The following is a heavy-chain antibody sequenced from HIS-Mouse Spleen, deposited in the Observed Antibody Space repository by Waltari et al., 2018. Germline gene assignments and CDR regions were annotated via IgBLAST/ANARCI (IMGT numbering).Heavy chain of an antibody. CDR2: INPNSGGT. J-gene: IGHJ4*02. CDR1: GYTFTGYD. Sequence: QVQLVQSGAEVKKPGAAVKVSCKASGYTFTGYDMLVVRQAPGKGLEGMGWINPNSGGTNYAQKFQGRVTMTRDTSISTAYMELSRLRSDDTAVYYCARYNALYRLYYFDYWGQGTLVTVSS. V-gene: IGHV1-2*02. CDR3: ARYNALYRLYYFDY. D-gene: IGHD2-2*02.